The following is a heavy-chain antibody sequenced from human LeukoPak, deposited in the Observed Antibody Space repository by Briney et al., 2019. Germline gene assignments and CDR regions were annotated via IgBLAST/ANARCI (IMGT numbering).Heavy chain of an antibody. CDR1: GGSFSGYY. V-gene: IGHV4-34*01. Sequence: PSETLSLTCAVYGGSFSGYYWSWIRQPPGKGLEWIGEINHSGSTNYNPSLKSRVTISVDTFKNQFSLKLSSVTAADTAVYYCARGLIQLWPLYYYYMDVWGKGTTVTVSS. D-gene: IGHD5-18*01. CDR2: INHSGST. J-gene: IGHJ6*03. CDR3: ARGLIQLWPLYYYYMDV.